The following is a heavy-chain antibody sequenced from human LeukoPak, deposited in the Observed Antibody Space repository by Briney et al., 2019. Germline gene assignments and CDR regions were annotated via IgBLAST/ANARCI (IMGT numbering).Heavy chain of an antibody. J-gene: IGHJ6*03. CDR3: AKEYYDFWSGYNYYYMDV. D-gene: IGHD3-3*01. CDR2: IWYGGSNK. Sequence: GGSLRLSCAASGFTFSSYGMHWVRQAPGKGLEWVAVIWYGGSNKYYADSVKGRFTISRDNSKNTLYLQMNSLRAEDTAVYYCAKEYYDFWSGYNYYYMDVWGKGTTVTVSS. CDR1: GFTFSSYG. V-gene: IGHV3-30*02.